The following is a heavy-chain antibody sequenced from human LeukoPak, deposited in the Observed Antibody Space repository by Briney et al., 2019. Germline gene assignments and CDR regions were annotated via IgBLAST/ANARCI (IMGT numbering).Heavy chain of an antibody. D-gene: IGHD3-10*01. CDR3: ARATGERPLLWFGELLPYYYYGMDV. V-gene: IGHV3-21*01. CDR1: GFTFSSYS. CDR2: ISSSSSYI. J-gene: IGHJ6*02. Sequence: PGGSLRLSCAASGFTFSSYSMNWVRQAPGKGLEWVSSISSSSSYIYYADSVEGRFTISRDNAKNSLYLQMNSLRAEVTAVYYCARATGERPLLWFGELLPYYYYGMDVWGQGTTVTVSS.